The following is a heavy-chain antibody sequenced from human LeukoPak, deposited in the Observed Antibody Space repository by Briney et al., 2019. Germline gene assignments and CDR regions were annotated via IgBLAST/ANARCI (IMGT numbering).Heavy chain of an antibody. J-gene: IGHJ4*02. Sequence: SVKVSCKASGGTFSSYAISWVRQAPGQGLEWMGGIIPIFGTANYAQKFQGRVTITADESTSTAYMELSSLRSEDTAVYYCARDYRRDGYKLFDHWGQGTLVTVSS. CDR1: GGTFSSYA. D-gene: IGHD5-24*01. CDR2: IIPIFGTA. V-gene: IGHV1-69*13. CDR3: ARDYRRDGYKLFDH.